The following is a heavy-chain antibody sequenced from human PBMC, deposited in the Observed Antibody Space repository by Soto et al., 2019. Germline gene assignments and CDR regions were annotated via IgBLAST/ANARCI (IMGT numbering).Heavy chain of an antibody. CDR2: IYYSGST. Sequence: PSETLSLTCTVSGGSISSGGYYWSWIRQHPGKGLEWIGYIYYSGSTYYNPSLKSRVTISVDTSKNQFSLKLSSVTAADTAVYYCARLERGSSSAADAFDIWGQGTMVTVS. CDR3: ARLERGSSSAADAFDI. CDR1: GGSISSGGYY. J-gene: IGHJ3*02. V-gene: IGHV4-31*03. D-gene: IGHD6-6*01.